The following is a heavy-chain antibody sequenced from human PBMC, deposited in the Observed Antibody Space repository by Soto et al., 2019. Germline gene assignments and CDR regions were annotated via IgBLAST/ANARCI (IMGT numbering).Heavy chain of an antibody. CDR3: AKSYEPAKQWPNWFDP. V-gene: IGHV3-23*01. Sequence: EVQLLESGGGLVQPGGSLRLSCAASGFTFSSYAMSWVRQAPGKGLEWVSAFSGSGGSTYYTDSVKGRFTISRDNSKNTLYLQMNSLRAEDTAVYYCAKSYEPAKQWPNWFDPWGQGTLVTVSS. CDR2: FSGSGGST. J-gene: IGHJ5*02. D-gene: IGHD6-19*01. CDR1: GFTFSSYA.